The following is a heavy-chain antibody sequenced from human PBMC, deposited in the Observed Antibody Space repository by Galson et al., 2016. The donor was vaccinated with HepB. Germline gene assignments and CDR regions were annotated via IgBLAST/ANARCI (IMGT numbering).Heavy chain of an antibody. J-gene: IGHJ5*02. CDR3: TTTPPGYGRFSS. Sequence: ETLSLTCTVSGASISSQHYSWIRLPPGKGLEWIGDKSYTGLNYYNPFLRGRVTMSVDTSNNQLSLGLTSVTAADTAVYYCTTTPPGYGRFSSWGQGTLFTVSS. D-gene: IGHD5-18*01. CDR2: KSYTGLN. V-gene: IGHV4-59*11. CDR1: GASISSQH.